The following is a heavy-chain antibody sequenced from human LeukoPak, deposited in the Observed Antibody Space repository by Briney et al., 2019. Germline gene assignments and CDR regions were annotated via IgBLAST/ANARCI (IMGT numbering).Heavy chain of an antibody. Sequence: SETLSLTCAVYGGSFSGYYWSWIRQPPGKGLEWIGEINRSGSTNYNPSLKSRVTISVDTSKNQFSLKLSSVTAADTAVYYCARGRKFTMVRGVKKGYYFDYWGQGTLVTVSS. CDR1: GGSFSGYY. J-gene: IGHJ4*02. CDR3: ARGRKFTMVRGVKKGYYFDY. D-gene: IGHD3-10*01. V-gene: IGHV4-34*01. CDR2: INRSGST.